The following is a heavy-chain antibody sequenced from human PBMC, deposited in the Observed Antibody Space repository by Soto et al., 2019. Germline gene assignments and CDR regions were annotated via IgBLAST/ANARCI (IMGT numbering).Heavy chain of an antibody. Sequence: PSETLSLTCTVSGDSIRSYYCTWIRQPPGKGLELIGYIYYSGSTRYNPSLKSRVTISVDMSKNQFSLKLSSVIAADTAVYYCARAYGGFDNGLDVWGQRTAVPVSS. CDR1: GDSIRSYY. V-gene: IGHV4-59*01. J-gene: IGHJ6*02. CDR3: ARAYGGFDNGLDV. CDR2: IYYSGST. D-gene: IGHD5-12*01.